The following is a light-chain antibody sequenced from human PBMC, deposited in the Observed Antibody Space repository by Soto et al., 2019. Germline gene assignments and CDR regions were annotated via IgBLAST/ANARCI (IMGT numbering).Light chain of an antibody. CDR3: QQYGSTPVT. J-gene: IGKJ1*01. Sequence: EIVLTQSPGTLSLSPGERATLSCRASQSVSSSYLAWYQQIAGQAPKLLIYGASSRATGIPDRFSGSGSGTDFTLTISRLEPEDFAMYYCQQYGSTPVTFGQGTKVDIK. V-gene: IGKV3-20*01. CDR1: QSVSSSY. CDR2: GAS.